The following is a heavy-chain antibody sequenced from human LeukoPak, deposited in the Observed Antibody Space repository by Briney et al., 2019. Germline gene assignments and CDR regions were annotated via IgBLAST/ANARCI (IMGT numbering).Heavy chain of an antibody. J-gene: IGHJ5*02. CDR1: GFTFTNAW. CDR2: IKSKTDGGTT. D-gene: IGHD3-16*02. Sequence: GGSLRLSCAASGFTFTNAWMSWVRQAPGKGLEWIGRIKSKTDGGTTDYTASVKGRFTISRDDSKNTLYLQMNSLRAEDTAVYYCARSSGGFDPWGQGTLVTVSS. CDR3: ARSSGGFDP. V-gene: IGHV3-15*01.